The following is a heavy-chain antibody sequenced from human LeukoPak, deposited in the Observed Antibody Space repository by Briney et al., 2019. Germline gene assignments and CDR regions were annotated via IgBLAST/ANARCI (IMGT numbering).Heavy chain of an antibody. D-gene: IGHD2-15*01. CDR1: GGSISSYY. Sequence: SEALSLTCTVSGGSISSYYWSWIRQHPGKGLEWIGYIYYSGSTNYNPSHKSRVTISVDTSKIQFSLKLSSVTAADTAVYYCARTFCSGSSCYLGYYFDYWGQGTLVTVSS. V-gene: IGHV4-59*08. CDR3: ARTFCSGSSCYLGYYFDY. CDR2: IYYSGST. J-gene: IGHJ4*02.